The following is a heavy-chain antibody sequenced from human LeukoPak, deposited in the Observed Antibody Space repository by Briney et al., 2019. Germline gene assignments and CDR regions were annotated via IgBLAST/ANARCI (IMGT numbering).Heavy chain of an antibody. CDR3: ARDPDYYDSSGYGDY. CDR1: GYTVTCYY. D-gene: IGHD3-22*01. CDR2: INPTSGGT. J-gene: IGHJ4*02. Sequence: ASVKVSCKASGYTVTCYYMHWVRQAPGQGVEGRGWINPTSGGTNYAQKFQGSVTMTRDTSISTAYMELSRLRSDDTAVYYCARDPDYYDSSGYGDYWGQGTLVTVSS. V-gene: IGHV1-2*02.